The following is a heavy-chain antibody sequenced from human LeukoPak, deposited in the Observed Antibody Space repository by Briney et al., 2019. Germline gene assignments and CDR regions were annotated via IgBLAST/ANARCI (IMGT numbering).Heavy chain of an antibody. Sequence: GGSLRLSCAASGFTFSSYSMNWVRQAPGKGLEWVSYISSSSSTIYYADSVKCRFTISRDNAKNSLYLQMNSLRAEDTAVYYCASSGSGYYDWYFDLWGRGTLVTVSS. D-gene: IGHD3-22*01. V-gene: IGHV3-48*04. CDR1: GFTFSSYS. J-gene: IGHJ2*01. CDR3: ASSGSGYYDWYFDL. CDR2: ISSSSSTI.